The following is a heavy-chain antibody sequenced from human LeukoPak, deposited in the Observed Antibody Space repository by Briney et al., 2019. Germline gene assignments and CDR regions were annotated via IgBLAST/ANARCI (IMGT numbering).Heavy chain of an antibody. CDR2: IIPIFGTA. V-gene: IGHV1-69*05. Sequence: GASVKVSCKASGGTFSSYAISWVRQAPGQGLEWMGGIIPIFGTANYAQSFQGRVTMTRDLSTSTDYMELSSLRSDDTAVYFCARDISEGDYAWWFDPWGQGTLVTVAS. D-gene: IGHD3-16*01. CDR1: GGTFSSYA. CDR3: ARDISEGDYAWWFDP. J-gene: IGHJ5*02.